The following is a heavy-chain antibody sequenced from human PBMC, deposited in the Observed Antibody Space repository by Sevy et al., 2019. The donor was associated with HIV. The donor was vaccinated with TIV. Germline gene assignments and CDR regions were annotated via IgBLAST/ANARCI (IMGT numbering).Heavy chain of an antibody. CDR3: TTGRYSSSMYFEH. Sequence: GGSLRLSCAASGFTFSNHGMHWVRQAPGKGLEWVGRVKSKADGGTTDYGAPVKGRFTISGDDSKNTVYLQMNSLKSEDTGVYYCTTGRYSSSMYFEHWGQGTLVTVSS. J-gene: IGHJ4*02. V-gene: IGHV3-15*01. CDR2: VKSKADGGTT. D-gene: IGHD6-6*01. CDR1: GFTFSNHG.